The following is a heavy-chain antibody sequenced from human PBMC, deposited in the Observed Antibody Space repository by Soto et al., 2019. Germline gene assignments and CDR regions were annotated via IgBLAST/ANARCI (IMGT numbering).Heavy chain of an antibody. D-gene: IGHD3-3*01. CDR2: ISSSGSTI. J-gene: IGHJ6*03. CDR1: GFTFSDYY. Sequence: PGGSLRLSCAASGFTFSDYYISWIRQAPGKGLEWVSYISSSGSTIYYADSVRGRFTISRDNAKNSLYLQMNSLRAEDTAVYYCARASGYVFWSGYPQSSYYYYYYMDVWGKGTTVTVSS. V-gene: IGHV3-11*01. CDR3: ARASGYVFWSGYPQSSYYYYYYMDV.